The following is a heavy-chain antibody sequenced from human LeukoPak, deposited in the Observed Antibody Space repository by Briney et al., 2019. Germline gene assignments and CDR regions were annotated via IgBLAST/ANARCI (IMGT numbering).Heavy chain of an antibody. V-gene: IGHV2-5*02. Sequence: SGPTLVKPTQTLTLTCTFSGFSLSTSAVGVGWSRQPPGKALEWLALIYLDDDKRYSPSMKSRLTITKDPSKNQVVLTMISMDPVDTATYYCAHSKSVAVAGTFDYWGQGTLVTVSS. D-gene: IGHD6-19*01. CDR1: GFSLSTSAVG. CDR2: IYLDDDK. CDR3: AHSKSVAVAGTFDY. J-gene: IGHJ4*02.